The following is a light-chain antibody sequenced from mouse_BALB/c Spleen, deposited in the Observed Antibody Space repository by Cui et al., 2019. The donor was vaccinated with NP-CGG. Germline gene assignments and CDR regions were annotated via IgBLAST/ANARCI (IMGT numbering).Light chain of an antibody. J-gene: IGLJ1*01. CDR2: STN. CDR3: ALWYSNHWV. CDR1: TGSVTTSNY. Sequence: QAVVTQESTPTTSPGETITLTCRSSTGSVTTSNYANWVQEKPDHLFTGLIGSTNNRAPGVPARFSGSLIGDKAALIITGAQTEDEAIYFCALWYSNHWVFGGGTKLTVL. V-gene: IGLV1*01.